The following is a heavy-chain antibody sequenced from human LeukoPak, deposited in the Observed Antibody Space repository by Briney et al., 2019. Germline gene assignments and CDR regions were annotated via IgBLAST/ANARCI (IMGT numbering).Heavy chain of an antibody. CDR3: ARGRDVQYYDYDWGKDRYTHVFDM. D-gene: IGHD3-16*02. V-gene: IGHV4-34*01. CDR1: DGSFTGYY. CDR2: INHNRVT. Sequence: PSETLSLTCAVYDGSFTGYYWSWIRQPPGKGLEGIGDINHNRVTNYSPSLKSRVTISLDTSKQQFSLKLGAVTASATAVYYCARGRDVQYYDYDWGKDRYTHVFDMWGRGTMVIVSS. J-gene: IGHJ3*02.